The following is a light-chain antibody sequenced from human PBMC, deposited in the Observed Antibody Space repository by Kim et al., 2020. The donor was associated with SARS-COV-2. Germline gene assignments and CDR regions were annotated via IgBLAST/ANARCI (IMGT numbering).Light chain of an antibody. V-gene: IGLV1-44*01. CDR1: GFNIETYT. CDR2: SND. J-gene: IGLJ3*02. Sequence: GQRVTISCPGSGFNIETYTVSWYPQLPGTAPKLLIYSNDHRPSGVPDRFSGSKSGTSASLAISGLQSEDEADYYCTAWDDSLKGWVFGGGTQLTVL. CDR3: TAWDDSLKGWV.